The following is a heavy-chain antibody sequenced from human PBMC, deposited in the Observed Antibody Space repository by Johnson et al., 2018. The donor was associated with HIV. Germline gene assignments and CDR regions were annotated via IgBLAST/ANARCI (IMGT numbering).Heavy chain of an antibody. V-gene: IGHV3-30-3*01. CDR2: ISYDGSNK. CDR3: ARATGWSGYADAFDI. D-gene: IGHD3-3*01. Sequence: QVQLVESGGGVVQPGRSLRLSCAASGFIFGSYAMHWVRQAPGKGLEWVAVISYDGSNKYYADSVKGRFTISRDNSKNTLYLQMNSLRAEDTAVYYCARATGWSGYADAFDIWGQGTMVTVSS. J-gene: IGHJ3*02. CDR1: GFIFGSYA.